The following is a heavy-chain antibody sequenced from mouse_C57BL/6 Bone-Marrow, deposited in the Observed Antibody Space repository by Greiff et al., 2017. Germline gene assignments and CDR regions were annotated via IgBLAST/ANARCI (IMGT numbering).Heavy chain of an antibody. CDR2: IYPRSGNT. CDR3: ARLAAQGTWFAY. Sequence: VQLQQSGAELARPGASVKLSCKASGYTFTSYGISWVKQRTGQGLEWIGEIYPRSGNTYYNEKFKGKATLTADKSSSTAYMELRSLTSEDSAVYFCARLAAQGTWFAYWGQGTLVTVSA. CDR1: GYTFTSYG. J-gene: IGHJ3*01. V-gene: IGHV1-81*01. D-gene: IGHD3-2*02.